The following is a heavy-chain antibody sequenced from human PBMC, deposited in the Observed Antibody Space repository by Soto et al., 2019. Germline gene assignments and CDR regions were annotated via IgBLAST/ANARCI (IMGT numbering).Heavy chain of an antibody. V-gene: IGHV3-23*01. J-gene: IGHJ4*02. CDR1: GFTFSSYA. CDR3: AKDGNGAVVFSYYFDY. CDR2: ISGSGGST. D-gene: IGHD2-15*01. Sequence: GGSLRLSCAASGFTFSSYAMSWVRQAPGKGLEWVSAISGSGGSTYYADSVKGRFTISRDNSKNTLYLQMNSLRAEDTAVYYCAKDGNGAVVFSYYFDYGGQGTLVTVSS.